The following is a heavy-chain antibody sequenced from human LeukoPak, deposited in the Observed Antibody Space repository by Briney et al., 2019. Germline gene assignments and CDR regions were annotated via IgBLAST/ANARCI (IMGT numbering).Heavy chain of an antibody. CDR3: ARDMEVELRGYYYYYMDV. CDR1: GFTFSSYS. D-gene: IGHD1-26*01. CDR2: ISSSGSTI. V-gene: IGHV3-48*04. J-gene: IGHJ6*03. Sequence: PGGSLRLSCAASGFTFSSYSMNWVRQAPGKGLEWVSYISSSGSTIYYADSVKGRFTISRDNAKNSLYLQMNSLRAEDTAVYYCARDMEVELRGYYYYYMDVWGKGTTVTISS.